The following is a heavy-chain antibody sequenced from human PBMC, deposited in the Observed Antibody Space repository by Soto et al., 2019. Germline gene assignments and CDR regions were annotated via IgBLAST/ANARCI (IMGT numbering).Heavy chain of an antibody. CDR3: ARDLASETGTTY. Sequence: QVQLVQSGAEVKKPGALVKVSCKASGYTFSSYYIHWVRQAPGQGLEWMGIINPNGGSTSYAQKFQGRVTMTRDTSTSTVYMELSSLRSEDTAVYYCARDLASETGTTYWGQGTLVTVSS. CDR1: GYTFSSYY. D-gene: IGHD1-7*01. J-gene: IGHJ4*02. CDR2: INPNGGST. V-gene: IGHV1-46*01.